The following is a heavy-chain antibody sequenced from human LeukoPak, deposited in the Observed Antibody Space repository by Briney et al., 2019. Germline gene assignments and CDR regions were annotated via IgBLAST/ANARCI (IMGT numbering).Heavy chain of an antibody. V-gene: IGHV4-31*03. CDR2: IYYSGST. CDR1: GGSISSGGYY. J-gene: IGHJ5*02. Sequence: SQTLSLTCTVSGGSISSGGYYWSWIRQHPGKGLEWIGYIYYSGSTYYNPSLKSRVTISVDTSKNQFSLKLSSVTAADTAVYYCCGTYDSSGYYWKFDPWGQGTLVTVSS. D-gene: IGHD3-22*01. CDR3: CGTYDSSGYYWKFDP.